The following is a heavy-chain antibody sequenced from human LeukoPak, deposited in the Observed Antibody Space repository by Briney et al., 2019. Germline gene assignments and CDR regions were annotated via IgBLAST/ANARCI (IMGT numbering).Heavy chain of an antibody. CDR3: ARASPPWSGSGSYFDH. V-gene: IGHV3-21*04. J-gene: IGHJ4*02. Sequence: GGSLRLSCAASGFTFSSYSMNWVRQAPGKGLEWVSSISSSSSYIYYADSVKGRFTISRDNAKNSLYLQMNSLRAEDTAVYYCARASPPWSGSGSYFDHWGQGTLVTVSS. CDR2: ISSSSSYI. D-gene: IGHD3-10*01. CDR1: GFTFSSYS.